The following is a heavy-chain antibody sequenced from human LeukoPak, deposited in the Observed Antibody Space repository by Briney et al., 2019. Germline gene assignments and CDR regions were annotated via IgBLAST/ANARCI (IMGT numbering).Heavy chain of an antibody. CDR1: GGSFSGYY. CDR3: ARAWQDYDLDY. D-gene: IGHD4-17*01. J-gene: IGHJ4*02. Sequence: SETLSLTCAVYGGSFSGYYWSWIRQPPGKGLEWIGEINHSGSTNYNPSLKSRVTISVDTSKNQFSLKLSSVTAADTAVYYCARAWQDYDLDYWGQGTLVTVSS. CDR2: INHSGST. V-gene: IGHV4-34*01.